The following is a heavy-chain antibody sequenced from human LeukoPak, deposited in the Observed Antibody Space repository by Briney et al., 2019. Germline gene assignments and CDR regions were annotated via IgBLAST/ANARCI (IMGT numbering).Heavy chain of an antibody. Sequence: SETLSLTCTVSGGCISSSSYYWGWIRQPPGKGLEWIGSIYYSGSTYYNPSLKSRVTISVDTSKNQFSLKLSSVTAADTAVYYCARTNGPYYYDSSGYPLGAFDIWGQGTMVTVSS. J-gene: IGHJ3*02. CDR3: ARTNGPYYYDSSGYPLGAFDI. D-gene: IGHD3-22*01. CDR1: GGCISSSSYY. CDR2: IYYSGST. V-gene: IGHV4-39*07.